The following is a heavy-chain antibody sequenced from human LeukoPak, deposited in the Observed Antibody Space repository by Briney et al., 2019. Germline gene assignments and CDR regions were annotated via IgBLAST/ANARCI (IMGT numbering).Heavy chain of an antibody. CDR1: GGTFSSYA. CDR2: IIPIFGTA. Sequence: ASVKVSFKASGGTFSSYAISWVRQAPGQGLEWMGRIIPIFGTANYAQKFQGRVTITTDESTSTAYMELSSLRSEDTAVYYCARGSGSYYFAFDIWGQGTMVAVSS. V-gene: IGHV1-69*05. J-gene: IGHJ3*02. D-gene: IGHD1-26*01. CDR3: ARGSGSYYFAFDI.